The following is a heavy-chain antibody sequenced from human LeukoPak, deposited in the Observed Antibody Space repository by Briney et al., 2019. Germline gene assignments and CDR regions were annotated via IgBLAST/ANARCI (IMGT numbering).Heavy chain of an antibody. CDR1: GGTFNNSA. V-gene: IGHV1-69*13. CDR2: IMPLFGTA. Sequence: SVKVSCKTSGGTFNNSAISRVRQAPGQGLEWLGGIMPLFGTAGYAQKFQGRVTITEDESTRTVYLELTSLTSDDTAVYYCARDVHGDYGSGWFDPWGQGTLVSVSS. J-gene: IGHJ5*02. CDR3: ARDVHGDYGSGWFDP. D-gene: IGHD4-17*01.